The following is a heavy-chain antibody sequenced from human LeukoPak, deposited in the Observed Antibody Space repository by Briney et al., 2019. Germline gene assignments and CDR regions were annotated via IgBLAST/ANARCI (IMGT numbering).Heavy chain of an antibody. D-gene: IGHD3-10*01. Sequence: SESLSLTCVVSSGSIFGSAYFWGWIRQSPVSGLEWIGNIDYVGRADYNPSLQSRVSLSVESSMTRFSLTLTSVTAADTAIYYCARGSLESGTWSFGYPWGQGILVTVSS. V-gene: IGHV4-39*07. CDR1: SGSIFGSAYF. CDR3: ARGSLESGTWSFGYP. CDR2: IDYVGRA. J-gene: IGHJ5*02.